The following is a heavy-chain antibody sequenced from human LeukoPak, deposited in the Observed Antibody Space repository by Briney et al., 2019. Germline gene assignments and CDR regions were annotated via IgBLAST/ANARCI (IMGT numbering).Heavy chain of an antibody. V-gene: IGHV3-53*01. J-gene: IGHJ4*02. CDR2: IYSGGST. Sequence: PGGSLRLSCAASGFTVSSNYMSWVRQAPGKGLEWVSVIYSGGSTYYADSVKGRFTISRDNSKNTLYLQMNSLRAEDTAVYYCARDGPGIAAAAMGYWGQGTLVTVSS. CDR3: ARDGPGIAAAAMGY. D-gene: IGHD6-13*01. CDR1: GFTVSSNY.